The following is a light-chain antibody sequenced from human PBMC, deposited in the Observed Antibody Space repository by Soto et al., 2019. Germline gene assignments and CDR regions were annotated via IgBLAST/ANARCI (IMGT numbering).Light chain of an antibody. CDR2: DVS. CDR3: QQRSNWPPIN. V-gene: IGKV3-11*01. CDR1: QSVGIN. Sequence: EVVLTQSQATLSLSPGDTSTISFRASQSVGINLGWYQQKPGQAPRLVIYDVSNRATGIPARFSGSGSGTDFTLTIRSLEPEDFSVYYCQQRSNWPPINCGQGTRLAIK. J-gene: IGKJ5*01.